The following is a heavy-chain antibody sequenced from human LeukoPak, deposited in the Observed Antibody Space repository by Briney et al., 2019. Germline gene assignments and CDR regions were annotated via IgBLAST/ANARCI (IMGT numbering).Heavy chain of an antibody. CDR3: ARRVWLQSVPLDY. CDR1: GFTFSSYE. V-gene: IGHV3-48*03. J-gene: IGHJ4*02. D-gene: IGHD5-24*01. CDR2: ISSSGSTI. Sequence: PGGSLRLSCAASGFTFSSYEMNWVRQAPGKGLEWVSYISSSGSTIYYADSVKGRFTISRDNAKNSLYLQMNSLRAEDTAVYYCARRVWLQSVPLDYWGQGTLVTVSS.